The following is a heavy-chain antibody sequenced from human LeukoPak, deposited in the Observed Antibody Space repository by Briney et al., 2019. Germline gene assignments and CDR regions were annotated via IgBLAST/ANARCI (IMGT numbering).Heavy chain of an antibody. J-gene: IGHJ4*02. CDR3: ARIPGSGWYQIIDY. Sequence: ASVKVSCKASGYTFTSYAMNWVRQAPGQGLEWMGWINTNTGNPTYAQGFTGRFVFSLDTSVSTAYLQISSLKAEDTAVYYFARIPGSGWYQIIDYWGQGTLVTVSS. CDR1: GYTFTSYA. CDR2: INTNTGNP. V-gene: IGHV7-4-1*02. D-gene: IGHD6-19*01.